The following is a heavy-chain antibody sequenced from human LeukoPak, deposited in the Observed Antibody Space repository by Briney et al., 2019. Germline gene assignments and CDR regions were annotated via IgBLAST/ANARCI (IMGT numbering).Heavy chain of an antibody. Sequence: GGSLRLSCAASGFTFSSYSMNWVRQAPGKGLEWVSSISSSSSYIYYADSVKGRFTISRDNAKNSLYLQMNSLRAEDTAVYYCASPYSNDAFDIWGQGTMVTVSS. CDR1: GFTFSSYS. D-gene: IGHD6-13*01. CDR2: ISSSSSYI. V-gene: IGHV3-21*01. J-gene: IGHJ3*02. CDR3: ASPYSNDAFDI.